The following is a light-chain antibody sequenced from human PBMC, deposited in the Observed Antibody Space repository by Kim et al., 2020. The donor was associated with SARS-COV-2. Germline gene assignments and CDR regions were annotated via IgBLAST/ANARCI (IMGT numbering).Light chain of an antibody. Sequence: SPWERDTLSCRASQSVSIYLAWYKQNPGQAPRLLINDASNRATGIPARFSGSGSGTDFTLTISSLEPEDFAVYYCQQRSNWPPWTFGQGTKVDIK. CDR1: QSVSIY. CDR3: QQRSNWPPWT. V-gene: IGKV3-11*01. J-gene: IGKJ1*01. CDR2: DAS.